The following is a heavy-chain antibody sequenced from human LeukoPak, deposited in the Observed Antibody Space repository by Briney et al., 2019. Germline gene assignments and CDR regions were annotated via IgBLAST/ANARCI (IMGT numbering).Heavy chain of an antibody. CDR2: IYSGGST. CDR3: ARDCSSTSCYDAFDI. CDR1: GFTFSTNA. V-gene: IGHV3-53*04. J-gene: IGHJ3*02. D-gene: IGHD2-2*01. Sequence: GGSLRLSCAASGFTFSTNAMSWVRQAPGKGLEWVSVIYSGGSTYYADSVKGRFTISRHNSKNTLYLQMNSLRAEDTAVYYCARDCSSTSCYDAFDIWGQGTMVTVSS.